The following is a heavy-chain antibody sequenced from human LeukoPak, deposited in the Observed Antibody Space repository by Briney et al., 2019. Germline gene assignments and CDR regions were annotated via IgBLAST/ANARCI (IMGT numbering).Heavy chain of an antibody. CDR2: ISSSSSYI. CDR1: GFTFSSYS. D-gene: IGHD5-12*01. V-gene: IGHV3-21*01. CDR3: ARVSGGGSGGYELDY. J-gene: IGHJ4*02. Sequence: PGGPLRLSCAASGFTFSSYSMNWVRQAPGKGLEWVSSISSSSSYIYYADSVKGRFTISRDNAKNSLYLQMNSLRAEDTAVYYCARVSGGGSGGYELDYWGQGTLVTVSS.